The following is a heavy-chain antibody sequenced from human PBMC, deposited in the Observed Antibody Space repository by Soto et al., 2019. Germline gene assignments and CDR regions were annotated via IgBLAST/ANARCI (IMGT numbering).Heavy chain of an antibody. Sequence: PGEALTISSNASGHSFTSYWIGWVRQMPGKGLEWMGIIYPGDSDTRYSPSFQGQVTISADKSISTAYLQWSSLKASDTAMYYCARQGGYSSSNYYYYYGMDVWGQGTTVT. V-gene: IGHV5-51*01. J-gene: IGHJ6*02. CDR3: ARQGGYSSSNYYYYYGMDV. CDR1: GHSFTSYW. CDR2: IYPGDSDT. D-gene: IGHD6-13*01.